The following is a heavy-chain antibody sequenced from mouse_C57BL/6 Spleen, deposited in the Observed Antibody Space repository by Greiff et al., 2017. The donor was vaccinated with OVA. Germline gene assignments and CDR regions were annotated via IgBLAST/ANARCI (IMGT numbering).Heavy chain of an antibody. D-gene: IGHD2-4*01. CDR2: RRNKANDYTT. CDR3: ARYYDYDGYFDV. V-gene: IGHV7-1*01. J-gene: IGHJ1*03. Sequence: EVMLVESGGGLVQSGRSLRLSCATSGFTFSDFYMEWVRQAPGKGLEWIAARRNKANDYTTEYSASVQGRFIVSRDTSQSILYLQMNALRAEDTAIYYCARYYDYDGYFDVWGTGTTVTVSS. CDR1: GFTFSDFY.